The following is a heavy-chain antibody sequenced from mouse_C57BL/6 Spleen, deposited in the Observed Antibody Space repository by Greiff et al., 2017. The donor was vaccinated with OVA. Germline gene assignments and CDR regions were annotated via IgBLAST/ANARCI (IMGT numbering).Heavy chain of an antibody. CDR3: ARHYDYDEAMDY. CDR1: GYTFTDYY. CDR2: INPNNGGT. Sequence: VQLQQSGPELVKPGASVKISCKASGYTFTDYYMNWVKQSHGKSLEWIGDINPNNGGTSYNQKFKGKATLTVDKSSSTAYMELRSMTSEDSAVYYCARHYDYDEAMDYWGQGTSVTVSS. V-gene: IGHV1-26*01. D-gene: IGHD2-4*01. J-gene: IGHJ4*01.